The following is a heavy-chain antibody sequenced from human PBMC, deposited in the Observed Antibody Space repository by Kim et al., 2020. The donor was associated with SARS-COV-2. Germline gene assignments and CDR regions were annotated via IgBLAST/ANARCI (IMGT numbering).Heavy chain of an antibody. CDR1: GFTFSSYG. Sequence: GGSLRLSCAASGFTFSSYGMHWVRQAPGKGLEWVAVIWYDGSNKYYADSVKGRFTISRDNSKNTLYLQMNSLRAEDTAVYYCAREWPKYQLLYLDYWGQGTLVTVSS. CDR3: AREWPKYQLLYLDY. V-gene: IGHV3-33*01. J-gene: IGHJ4*02. D-gene: IGHD2-2*01. CDR2: IWYDGSNK.